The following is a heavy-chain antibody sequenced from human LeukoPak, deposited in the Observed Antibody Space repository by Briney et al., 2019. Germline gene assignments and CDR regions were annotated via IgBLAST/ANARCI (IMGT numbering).Heavy chain of an antibody. CDR1: GFRFDTYG. V-gene: IGHV3-30*02. CDR2: IRYDGSTT. D-gene: IGHD3-3*01. J-gene: IGHJ4*02. Sequence: PGGSLRLSCAASGFRFDTYGMHWVRQAPGKGLEWVAYIRYDGSTTYYADSVRGRFTISRDNFKNTLYLEMNTLRAEDTAVFYCAKKGGNYDYFGYWGQGNLVTVSS. CDR3: AKKGGNYDYFGY.